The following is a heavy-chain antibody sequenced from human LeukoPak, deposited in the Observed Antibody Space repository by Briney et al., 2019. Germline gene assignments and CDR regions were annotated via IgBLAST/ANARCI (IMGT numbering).Heavy chain of an antibody. Sequence: TGGSLRLSCAASGFPVSTNYMSWVRQAPGKGLEWVSVISGDDSTYYSDSVKGRFTISRDNSKNTLYLQMHSLRPEDTAVYYCARHAYHYYYGVDVWGQGTTVTVSS. V-gene: IGHV3-66*04. J-gene: IGHJ6*02. CDR2: ISGDDST. CDR3: ARHAYHYYYGVDV. CDR1: GFPVSTNY.